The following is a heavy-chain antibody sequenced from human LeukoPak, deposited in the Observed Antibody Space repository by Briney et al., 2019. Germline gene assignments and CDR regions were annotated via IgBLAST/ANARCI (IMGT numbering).Heavy chain of an antibody. J-gene: IGHJ4*02. Sequence: GGSLRLSCSVSGFTFSTYVMHWVRQAPGKGLEYVSAISSNGDNTYYADSVRGRFTISRDNYKNTLYLKMSSLRADDSAVDYCVRGTGYWGQGTLVTVSS. CDR1: GFTFSTYV. CDR3: VRGTGY. CDR2: ISSNGDNT. V-gene: IGHV3-64D*06.